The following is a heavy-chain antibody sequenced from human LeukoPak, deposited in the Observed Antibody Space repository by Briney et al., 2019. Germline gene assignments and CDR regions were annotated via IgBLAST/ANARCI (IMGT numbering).Heavy chain of an antibody. D-gene: IGHD3-22*01. CDR3: ARAEYYYDSSGYWSWFDP. CDR1: GCTFTSYD. Sequence: ASVKVSCKASGCTFTSYDISWVRQAPGQGLEWMGWISAYNGNTNYAQKLQGRVTMTTDTSTSTAYMELRSLRSDDTAVYYCARAEYYYDSSGYWSWFDPWGQGTLVTVSS. J-gene: IGHJ5*02. CDR2: ISAYNGNT. V-gene: IGHV1-18*01.